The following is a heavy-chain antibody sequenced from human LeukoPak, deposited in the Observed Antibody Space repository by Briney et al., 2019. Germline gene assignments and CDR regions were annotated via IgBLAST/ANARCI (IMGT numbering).Heavy chain of an antibody. CDR3: AKDDNYIRFLS. Sequence: GGSLRLSCAASGFTFSSYNMNWVRQAPGKGLEWVSSISRSSAYTYYADSAKGRFTISRDNYKNTLYLQMNSLRAEDTAVYYCAKDDNYIRFLSWGQGTLVTVSS. V-gene: IGHV3-21*04. CDR1: GFTFSSYN. J-gene: IGHJ5*02. CDR2: ISRSSAYT. D-gene: IGHD3-16*01.